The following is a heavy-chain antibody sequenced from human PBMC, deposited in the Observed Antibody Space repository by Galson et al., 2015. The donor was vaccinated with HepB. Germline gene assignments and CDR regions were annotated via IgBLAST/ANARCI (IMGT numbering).Heavy chain of an antibody. Sequence: SLRLSCAASGFTFSSYSMNWVRQAPGKGLEWVSYISSSGSTIYYADSVKGRFTISRDNAKNSLYLQMNSLRAEDTAVYYCARDLSYYVSGEFDYWGQGTLVTVSS. CDR3: ARDLSYYVSGEFDY. CDR1: GFTFSSYS. D-gene: IGHD1-26*01. V-gene: IGHV3-48*04. J-gene: IGHJ4*02. CDR2: ISSSGSTI.